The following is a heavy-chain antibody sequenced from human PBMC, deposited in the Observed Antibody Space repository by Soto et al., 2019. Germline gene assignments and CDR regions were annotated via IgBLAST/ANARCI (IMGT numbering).Heavy chain of an antibody. D-gene: IGHD3-16*01. CDR3: VYRVGGHAHKDYCFDF. J-gene: IGHJ4*02. CDR1: GFSLSSSGVG. Sequence: QITLKESGPPLVRPTETLTLTCTFSGFSLSSSGVGVGWIRPPPGKAPEWLALIFWNDDRRYSPSLRGRLTITKDTPNNQVVLTLANVDPVDTGTYHCVYRVGGHAHKDYCFDFWSPGTLVTVSS. CDR2: IFWNDDR. V-gene: IGHV2-5*04.